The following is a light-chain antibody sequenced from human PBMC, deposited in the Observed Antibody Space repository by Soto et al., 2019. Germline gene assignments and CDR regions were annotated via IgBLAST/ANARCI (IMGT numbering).Light chain of an antibody. J-gene: IGKJ4*01. Sequence: DIQMTQSPSSLSASVGDRVTITCRASQGITSYLNWYQQKPGKAPKLLIYAASSLQSGVPSRFSGGGSGTDFTLTISTVQPEDFATYYCQQSYSNPPTFGGGTKVEIK. CDR3: QQSYSNPPT. V-gene: IGKV1-39*01. CDR2: AAS. CDR1: QGITSY.